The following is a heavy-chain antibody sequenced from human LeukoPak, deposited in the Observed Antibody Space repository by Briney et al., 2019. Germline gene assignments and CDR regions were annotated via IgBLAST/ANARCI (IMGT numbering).Heavy chain of an antibody. V-gene: IGHV6-1*01. Sequence: PSQTLSLTCAISGDSVSSNSAAWNWIRQSPSRGLEWLGRTYYRSKWYNDYAVSVKSRITINPDTSKNQFSLQLNSVTAADTAVYYCARESGSYLWRSWLNPWGQGTLVTVSS. D-gene: IGHD3-16*01. J-gene: IGHJ5*02. CDR3: ARESGSYLWRSWLNP. CDR1: GDSVSSNSAA. CDR2: TYYRSKWYN.